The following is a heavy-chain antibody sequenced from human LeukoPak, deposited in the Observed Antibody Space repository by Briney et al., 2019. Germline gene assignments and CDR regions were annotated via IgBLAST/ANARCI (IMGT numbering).Heavy chain of an antibody. D-gene: IGHD1-26*01. J-gene: IGHJ4*02. CDR3: ARDPSGGRQVGATTSGY. CDR2: IYSGGST. Sequence: GGSLRLSCAASGFTFSSYSMNWVRQAPGKGLEWVSVIYSGGSTYYADSVKGRFTISRDNSKNTLYLQMNSLRAEDTAVYYCARDPSGGRQVGATTSGYWGQGTLVTVSS. V-gene: IGHV3-53*01. CDR1: GFTFSSYS.